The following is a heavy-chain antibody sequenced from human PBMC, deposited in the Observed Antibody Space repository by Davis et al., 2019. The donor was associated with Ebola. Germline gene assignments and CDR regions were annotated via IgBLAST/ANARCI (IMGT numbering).Heavy chain of an antibody. Sequence: SVMVSCKASGGTFSSYAISWVRQAPGQGLEWMGGIIPIFGTANYAQKFQGRVTITADESTSTAYMELSSLRSEDTAVYYCARESGRRDFWSGYAKDAFDIWGQGTMVTVSS. J-gene: IGHJ3*02. D-gene: IGHD3-3*01. V-gene: IGHV1-69*13. CDR3: ARESGRRDFWSGYAKDAFDI. CDR2: IIPIFGTA. CDR1: GGTFSSYA.